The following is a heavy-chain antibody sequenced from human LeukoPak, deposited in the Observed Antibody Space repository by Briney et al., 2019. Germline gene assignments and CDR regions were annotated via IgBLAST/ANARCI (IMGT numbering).Heavy chain of an antibody. D-gene: IGHD3-22*01. J-gene: IGHJ4*02. CDR3: AKDISGSDY. CDR1: GFTFSSYG. V-gene: IGHV3-23*01. Sequence: GGSLRLSCADSGFTFSSYGMSWVRQAPGKGLEWVSAISGSGGSTYYADSVKGRFTISGDNSKNTLYLQMNSLRAEDTAVYYCAKDISGSDYWGQGTLLTVSS. CDR2: ISGSGGST.